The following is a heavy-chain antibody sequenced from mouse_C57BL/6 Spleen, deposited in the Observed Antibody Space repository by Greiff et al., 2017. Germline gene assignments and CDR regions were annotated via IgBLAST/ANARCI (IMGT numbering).Heavy chain of an antibody. D-gene: IGHD1-1*01. J-gene: IGHJ1*03. CDR2: IYPGNGDT. V-gene: IGHV1-12*01. CDR3: ARKYYGSSYGYFDV. Sequence: QVQLKQSGAELVRPGASVKMSCKASGYTFTSYNMHWVKQTPRQGLEWIGAIYPGNGDTSYNQKFKGKATLTVDKSSSTAYMQLSSLTSEDSAVYFCARKYYGSSYGYFDVWGTGTTVTVSS. CDR1: GYTFTSYN.